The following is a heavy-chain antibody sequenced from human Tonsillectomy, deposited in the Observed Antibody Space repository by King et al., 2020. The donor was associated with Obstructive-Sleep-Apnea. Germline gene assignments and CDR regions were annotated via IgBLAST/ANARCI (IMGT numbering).Heavy chain of an antibody. V-gene: IGHV3-23*04. CDR2: ISGSGGST. Sequence: VQLVESGGGLVQPGGSLRLSCAASGFTFSSYAMSWVRQAPGKGLEWGSAISGSGGSTYYADSVKGRLTISRDNSKNTLYLQMNSLRAEDTAVFYCAKGPLLSRLPTPDYWGQGTLVTVSS. CDR3: AKGPLLSRLPTPDY. CDR1: GFTFSSYA. J-gene: IGHJ4*02. D-gene: IGHD2-2*01.